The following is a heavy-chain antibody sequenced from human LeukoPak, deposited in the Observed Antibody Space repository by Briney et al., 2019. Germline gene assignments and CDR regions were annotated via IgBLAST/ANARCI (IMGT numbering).Heavy chain of an antibody. CDR3: ARAPTTVTTLWFDP. Sequence: SVKVSCKASGGSFSSYAISWVRQAPGQGLEWMGRIIPIFGIANYAQKFQGRVTITADKSTSTAYMELSSLRSEDTAVYYCARAPTTVTTLWFDPWGQGTLVTVSS. J-gene: IGHJ5*02. D-gene: IGHD4-17*01. CDR2: IIPIFGIA. CDR1: GGSFSSYA. V-gene: IGHV1-69*04.